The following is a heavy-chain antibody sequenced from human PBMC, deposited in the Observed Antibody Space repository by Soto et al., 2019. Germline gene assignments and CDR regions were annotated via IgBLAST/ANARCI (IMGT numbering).Heavy chain of an antibody. CDR3: ARGGGISNSYYYYGMDV. J-gene: IGHJ6*02. V-gene: IGHV4-34*01. CDR1: GGSFSGYY. D-gene: IGHD6-13*01. Sequence: QVQLQQWGAGLLKPSETLSLTCAVYGGSFSGYYWSWIRQPPGKGLEWIGEINHSGSTNYNPSLKSRVTISVDTSKNQFSLKLSSVTAADTAVYYCARGGGISNSYYYYGMDVWGQGTTVTVSS. CDR2: INHSGST.